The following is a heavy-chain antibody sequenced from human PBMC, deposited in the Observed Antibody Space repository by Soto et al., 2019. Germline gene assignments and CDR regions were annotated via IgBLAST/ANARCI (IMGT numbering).Heavy chain of an antibody. V-gene: IGHV3-21*01. CDR2: ISSSSSYI. CDR3: ARAPLGTTAIFDP. CDR1: GFTFSSYS. J-gene: IGHJ5*02. D-gene: IGHD4-17*01. Sequence: EVQLVESGGGLVKPGGSLRLSCAASGFTFSSYSMNWVRQAPGKGLEWVSSISSSSSYIYYADSVKGRFTISRDNAKNSLYLQMNSLRAEDTAVYYCARAPLGTTAIFDPWGQGPLVTVSS.